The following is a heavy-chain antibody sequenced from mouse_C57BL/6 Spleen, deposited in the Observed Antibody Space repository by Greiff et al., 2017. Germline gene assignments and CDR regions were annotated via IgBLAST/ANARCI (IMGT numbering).Heavy chain of an antibody. CDR2: IYPGSGST. J-gene: IGHJ4*01. CDR1: GYTFTSYW. CDR3: ARWAYYSNGDYYAMDY. V-gene: IGHV1-55*01. D-gene: IGHD2-5*01. Sequence: QVQLQQPGAELVKPGASVKMSCKASGYTFTSYWITWVKQRPGQGLEWIGDIYPGSGSTNYNEKLKSKATLTVDTSSSTAYMQRSSLTSEDSAVYYCARWAYYSNGDYYAMDYWGQGTSVTVSS.